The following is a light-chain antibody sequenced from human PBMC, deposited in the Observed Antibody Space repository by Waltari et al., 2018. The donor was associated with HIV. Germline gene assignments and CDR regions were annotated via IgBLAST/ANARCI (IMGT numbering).Light chain of an antibody. CDR3: SSYAGSSTLM. CDR1: SSDVGGYNF. CDR2: EAT. V-gene: IGLV2-8*01. Sequence: QSALTPPPSASGSPGQSVPISCPGTSSDVGGYNFVSWYQQHPGKAPKLLIFEATKRPSGVPDRFSGSKSGNTASLTVSGLQAEDEADYYCSSYAGSSTLMFGGGTKLTVL. J-gene: IGLJ3*02.